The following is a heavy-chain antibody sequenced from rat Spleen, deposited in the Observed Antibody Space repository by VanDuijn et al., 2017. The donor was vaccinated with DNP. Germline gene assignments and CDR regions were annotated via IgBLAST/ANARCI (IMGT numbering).Heavy chain of an antibody. CDR1: GFTFSDYN. J-gene: IGHJ2*01. Sequence: EVQLVESGGGLVQPGRSLKLSCAASGFTFSDYNMAWVRQAPKKGLEWVATIIYDGSRTYYRDSVKGRFTISRDNAKSTLYLQMDSLRSEDTATYYCATHRVATVSFFDYWGQGVMVTVSS. CDR3: ATHRVATVSFFDY. CDR2: IIYDGSRT. D-gene: IGHD1-1*01. V-gene: IGHV5S10*01.